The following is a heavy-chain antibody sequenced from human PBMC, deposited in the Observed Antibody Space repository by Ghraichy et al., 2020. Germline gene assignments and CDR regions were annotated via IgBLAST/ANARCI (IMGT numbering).Heavy chain of an antibody. V-gene: IGHV1-8*01. CDR2: MNPNSGNT. CDR3: ARGMGGYFDWLLPYGMDV. D-gene: IGHD3-9*01. Sequence: ASVKVSCKASGYTFTSYDINWVRQATGQGLEWMGWMNPNSGNTGYAQKFQGRVTMTRNTSISTAYMELSSLRSEDTAVYYCARGMGGYFDWLLPYGMDVWGQGTTVTVSS. J-gene: IGHJ6*02. CDR1: GYTFTSYD.